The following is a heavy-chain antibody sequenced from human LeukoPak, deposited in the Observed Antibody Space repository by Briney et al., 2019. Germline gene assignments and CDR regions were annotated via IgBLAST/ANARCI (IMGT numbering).Heavy chain of an antibody. J-gene: IGHJ4*02. CDR1: GYTFTGYY. Sequence: ASVKVSCKASGYTFTGYYMHWLRQAPGQGLERMGWINPNSGGTNYAQKFQGRVTMTRDTSISTAYMELSRLRSDDTAVYYCARGPRLHPGVLEWLSFFDYWGQGTLVTVSS. D-gene: IGHD3-3*01. V-gene: IGHV1-2*02. CDR3: ARGPRLHPGVLEWLSFFDY. CDR2: INPNSGGT.